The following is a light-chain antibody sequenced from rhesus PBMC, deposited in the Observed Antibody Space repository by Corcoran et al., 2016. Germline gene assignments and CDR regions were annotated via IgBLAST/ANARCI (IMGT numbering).Light chain of an antibody. V-gene: IGKV3-42*03. J-gene: IGKJ1*01. CDR1: QSVSSS. CDR3: QQYSNWPRT. CDR2: GAS. Sequence: EIVLTQSPATLSLSPGERATLSCRASQSVSSSLAWYQTKPGQVPRLLIYGASSRATGIPHRFSGSGSGTDFTLTISSLEPEDFAVYYCQQYSNWPRTFGQGTKVEIK.